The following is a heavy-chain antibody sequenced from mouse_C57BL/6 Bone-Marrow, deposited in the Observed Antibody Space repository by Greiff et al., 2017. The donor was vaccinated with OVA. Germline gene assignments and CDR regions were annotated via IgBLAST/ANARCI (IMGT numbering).Heavy chain of an antibody. V-gene: IGHV1-69*01. D-gene: IGHD1-1*01. Sequence: QVQLQQPGAELVMPGASVKLSCKASGYTFTSYWMHWVKQRPGQGLEWIGEIDPSDSYTNYNQKFKGKSTLTVDKSSRTAYMQLSSLTSEDSAVYYCARDTTVPYWYFDVWGTGTTVTVSS. J-gene: IGHJ1*03. CDR1: GYTFTSYW. CDR2: IDPSDSYT. CDR3: ARDTTVPYWYFDV.